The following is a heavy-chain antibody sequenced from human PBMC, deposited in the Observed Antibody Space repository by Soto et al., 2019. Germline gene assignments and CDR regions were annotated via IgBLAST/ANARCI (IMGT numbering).Heavy chain of an antibody. J-gene: IGHJ6*03. CDR1: SGSISSSNW. CDR2: IYHSGST. V-gene: IGHV4-4*02. D-gene: IGHD2-8*01. CDR3: ARSPFFCTNGVCERGYDYMDV. Sequence: SETLSLTCAVSSGSISSSNWWSWVRQPPGKGLEWIGEIYHSGSTNYNPSLKSRVTISVDKSKNQFSLKLSSVTAADTAVYYCARSPFFCTNGVCERGYDYMDVWGKGTTVTVSS.